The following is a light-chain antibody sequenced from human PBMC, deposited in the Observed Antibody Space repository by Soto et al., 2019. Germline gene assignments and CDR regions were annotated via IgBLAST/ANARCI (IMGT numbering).Light chain of an antibody. V-gene: IGLV2-14*01. CDR1: MRDVGAYNL. J-gene: IGLJ3*02. CDR3: SAYTARSTLV. Sequence: QSALTQPASVSGSAGQSITISCSGTMRDVGAYNLVSWYQQHPGTAPKLIIYEVRNRPSGISSRFSGSRSGNTASLTISGLQPEDEGDYYRSAYTARSTLVFGGGTKSPS. CDR2: EVR.